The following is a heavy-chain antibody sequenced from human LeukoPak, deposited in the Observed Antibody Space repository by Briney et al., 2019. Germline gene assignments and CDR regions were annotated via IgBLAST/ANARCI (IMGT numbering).Heavy chain of an antibody. CDR2: ISYDGSNK. J-gene: IGHJ4*02. Sequence: PGGSLRLSCAASGFTFSSYAMHWVRQAPGKGLEWVAVISYDGSNKYYADSVKGRFTISRDNSKNTLYLQMNSLRAEDTAVYYCARDLAYGERFDYWGQGTLVTVSS. D-gene: IGHD4-17*01. CDR3: ARDLAYGERFDY. V-gene: IGHV3-30*04. CDR1: GFTFSSYA.